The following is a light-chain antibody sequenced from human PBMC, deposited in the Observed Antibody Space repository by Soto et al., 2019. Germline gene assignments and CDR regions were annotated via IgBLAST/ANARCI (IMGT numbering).Light chain of an antibody. CDR3: CSHAGSRTYV. CDR1: SSDVGSRNL. Sequence: QSALTQPASVSGSPGQSITISCTGTSSDVGSRNLVSWYQQYPGKAPKPIIFEASKRPSGVSNRLSGSKSGSTASLTISGLQAEDEADYYCCSHAGSRTYVFGSGTKVTVL. V-gene: IGLV2-23*01. CDR2: EAS. J-gene: IGLJ1*01.